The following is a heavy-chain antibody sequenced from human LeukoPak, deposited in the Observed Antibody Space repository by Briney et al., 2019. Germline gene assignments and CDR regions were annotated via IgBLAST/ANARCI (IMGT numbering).Heavy chain of an antibody. CDR1: GFTFSDYN. CDR2: ISRSSSSI. CDR3: VRTVYYGSGSSRDDY. Sequence: GGSLRLSCSASGFTFSDYNMNWVRQAPGKGLEWVSYISRSSSSIHYADSVKGRFTISRDSAGHSLYLQMNSLRVEDTAVYYCVRTVYYGSGSSRDDYWGQGTLVTVSS. J-gene: IGHJ4*02. D-gene: IGHD3-10*01. V-gene: IGHV3-21*01.